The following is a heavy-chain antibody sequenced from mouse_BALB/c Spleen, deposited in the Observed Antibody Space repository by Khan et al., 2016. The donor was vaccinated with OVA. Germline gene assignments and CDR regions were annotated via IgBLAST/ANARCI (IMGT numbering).Heavy chain of an antibody. Sequence: DLVKPGASVKLSCKASGYTFTSYWINWIKQRPGQGLEWIGRIAPGSGSTDYNEMFKGKATLTVDTSSSTVYIQLSSLSSEDSAVYVCAMENYYGSSCYAMDYWGQGTSVTVSS. J-gene: IGHJ4*01. CDR1: GYTFTSYW. D-gene: IGHD1-1*01. V-gene: IGHV1S41*01. CDR3: AMENYYGSSCYAMDY. CDR2: IAPGSGST.